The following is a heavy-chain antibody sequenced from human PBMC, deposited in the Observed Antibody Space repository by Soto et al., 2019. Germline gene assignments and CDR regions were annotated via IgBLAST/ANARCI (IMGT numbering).Heavy chain of an antibody. J-gene: IGHJ4*02. Sequence: GGSLRLSCAASGFTFSSYGMHWVRQAPGKGLEWVAVIWYDGSNKYYADSVKGRFTISRDNSKNTLYLQMNSLRAEDTAVYYCAREGGSYYGSGSSGYFDYWGQGTLVTVS. CDR3: AREGGSYYGSGSSGYFDY. CDR2: IWYDGSNK. D-gene: IGHD3-10*01. CDR1: GFTFSSYG. V-gene: IGHV3-33*01.